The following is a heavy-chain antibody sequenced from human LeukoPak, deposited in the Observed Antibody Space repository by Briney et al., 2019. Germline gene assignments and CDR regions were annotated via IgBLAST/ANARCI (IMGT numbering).Heavy chain of an antibody. CDR3: ARAVTAVAGTLDS. CDR2: TYYRSKWSN. D-gene: IGHD6-19*01. CDR1: GDSVSSGSAA. J-gene: IGHJ5*01. V-gene: IGHV6-1*01. Sequence: SQTLSLTCAISGDSVSSGSAAWHWIRQSPSRGLEWLAKTYYRSKWSNDYSTSVASRITITSDTSENQFSLQLKSVTPEDTAVYYCARAVTAVAGTLDSWGQGTLVTVSS.